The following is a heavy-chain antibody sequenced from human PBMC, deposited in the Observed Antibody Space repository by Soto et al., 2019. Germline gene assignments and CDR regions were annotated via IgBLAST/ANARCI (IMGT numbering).Heavy chain of an antibody. J-gene: IGHJ5*02. CDR1: GFTFGNYA. Sequence: LRLSCVGSGFTFGNYAMSWVRQAPGKGLEWVSSITGIDGRTYYADSVKGRFTISRDNPKNTLYLQMNNLRAEDTAMFYCAKDRGPYCSGGICYPPSWFDPWGQGTQVTVS. CDR3: AKDRGPYCSGGICYPPSWFDP. D-gene: IGHD2-15*01. CDR2: ITGIDGRT. V-gene: IGHV3-23*01.